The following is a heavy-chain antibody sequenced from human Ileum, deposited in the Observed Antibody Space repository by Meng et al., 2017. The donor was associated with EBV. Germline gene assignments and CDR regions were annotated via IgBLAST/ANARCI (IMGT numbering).Heavy chain of an antibody. Sequence: GPGRVGGRGRGKPSEPLSLTWAISGGSISSDYWWSWVRQSPEKGLEWIGEMYPTGPTYYNPSLKGRVSISVDKSKSQFSLKLSSVTAADTAVYYCAGKREYVNAWPFDYWGQGTLVTVSS. CDR1: GGSISSDYW. CDR2: MYPTGPT. CDR3: AGKREYVNAWPFDY. V-gene: IGHV4-4*02. D-gene: IGHD2/OR15-2a*01. J-gene: IGHJ4*02.